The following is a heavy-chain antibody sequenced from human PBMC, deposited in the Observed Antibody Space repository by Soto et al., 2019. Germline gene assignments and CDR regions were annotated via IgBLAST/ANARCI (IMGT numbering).Heavy chain of an antibody. D-gene: IGHD1-26*01. CDR1: GGTFSNYG. CDR2: IIPISGTA. Sequence: GASVKVSCKASGGTFSNYGISWVRQAPGQGLEWMGGIIPISGTARYAQKFQGRVTMTRDTSINTAYMELSSLTSDDTAFYYCAQGVTAGVDYWGQGTLVTVSS. CDR3: AQGVTAGVDY. V-gene: IGHV1-69*05. J-gene: IGHJ4*02.